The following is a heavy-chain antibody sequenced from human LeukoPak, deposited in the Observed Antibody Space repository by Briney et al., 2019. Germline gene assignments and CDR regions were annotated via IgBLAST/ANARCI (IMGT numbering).Heavy chain of an antibody. CDR2: INPSGGST. D-gene: IGHD6-13*01. Sequence: ASVKVSCKASGYTFTSCYMHWVRQAPGQGLEWMGIINPSGGSTSYAQKFQGRVTMTRDTSTSTVYMELSSLRSEDTAVYYCARDYPYSSSWYPPPDYWGQGTLVTVSS. CDR3: ARDYPYSSSWYPPPDY. CDR1: GYTFTSCY. J-gene: IGHJ4*02. V-gene: IGHV1-46*01.